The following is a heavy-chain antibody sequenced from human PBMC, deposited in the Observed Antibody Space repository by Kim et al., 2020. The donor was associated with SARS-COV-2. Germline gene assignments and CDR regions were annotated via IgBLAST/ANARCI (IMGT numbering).Heavy chain of an antibody. Sequence: VRGRFTNSRDNSKNPLYLQINSLRAEDTAVYYCAKALMGTMIVVVIPYFDYWGQGTLVTVSS. J-gene: IGHJ4*02. D-gene: IGHD3-22*01. V-gene: IGHV3-23*01. CDR3: AKALMGTMIVVVIPYFDY.